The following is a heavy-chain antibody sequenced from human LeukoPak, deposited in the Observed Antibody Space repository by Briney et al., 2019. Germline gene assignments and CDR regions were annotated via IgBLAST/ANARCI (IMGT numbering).Heavy chain of an antibody. CDR2: IGTSSSTI. D-gene: IGHD2-2*01. CDR3: ARDRGYCRGTTCYAYYMDV. V-gene: IGHV3-48*01. J-gene: IGHJ6*03. CDR1: GFTFSDYN. Sequence: PGGSLRLTCAASGFTFSDYNMYWVRQAPGKGLEWVSFIGTSSSTIYYADSVKGRFTISRDNAKNSLYLQMNSLRAEDTAVYYCARDRGYCRGTTCYAYYMDVWGTGTTVTVSS.